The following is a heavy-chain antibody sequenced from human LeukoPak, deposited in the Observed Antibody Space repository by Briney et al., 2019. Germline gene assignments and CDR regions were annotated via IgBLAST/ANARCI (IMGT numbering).Heavy chain of an antibody. Sequence: PSETLSLTCTVSGGSVSSGSYYWSWIRQPPGKGLEWIGYIYYSGSTNYNPSLKSRVTISVDTSKNQFSLKLSSVTAADTAVYYCARGVVTTVVTPRFDPWGQGTLVTVSS. V-gene: IGHV4-61*01. CDR1: GGSVSSGSYY. D-gene: IGHD4-23*01. J-gene: IGHJ5*02. CDR3: ARGVVTTVVTPRFDP. CDR2: IYYSGST.